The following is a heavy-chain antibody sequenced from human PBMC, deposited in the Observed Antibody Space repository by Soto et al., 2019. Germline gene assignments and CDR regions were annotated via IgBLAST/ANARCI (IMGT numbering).Heavy chain of an antibody. J-gene: IGHJ4*02. CDR1: GGSFSGYY. CDR3: ARGRGLGGSYPSYFDY. D-gene: IGHD1-26*01. V-gene: IGHV4-34*01. CDR2: INHSGST. Sequence: QVQLQQWGAGLLKPSETLSLTCAVYGGSFSGYYWSWIRQPPGQGLAWIGEINHSGSTNYNPSIKSRVTISVDTTKNQFALTLSSVTAADTAVYYCARGRGLGGSYPSYFDYWGQGTLVTVSS.